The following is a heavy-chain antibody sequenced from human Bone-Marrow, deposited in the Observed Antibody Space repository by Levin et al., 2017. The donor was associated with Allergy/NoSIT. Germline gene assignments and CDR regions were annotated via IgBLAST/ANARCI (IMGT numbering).Heavy chain of an antibody. V-gene: IGHV4-59*01. CDR1: GGSISSYY. CDR3: ARSFMVQGVRRGEWFDP. D-gene: IGHD3-10*01. Sequence: SETLSLTCTVSGGSISSYYWSWIRQPPGKGLEWIGYIYYSGSTNYNPSLKSRVTISVDTSKNQFSLKLSSVTAADTAVYYCARSFMVQGVRRGEWFDPWGQGTLVTVSS. J-gene: IGHJ5*02. CDR2: IYYSGST.